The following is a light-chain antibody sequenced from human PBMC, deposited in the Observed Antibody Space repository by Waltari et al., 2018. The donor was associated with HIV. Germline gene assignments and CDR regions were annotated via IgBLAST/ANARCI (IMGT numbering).Light chain of an antibody. V-gene: IGLV1-47*01. CDR3: AAWDDSVSGRV. CDR1: SFNIGSNY. Sequence: QSVLTQPPSASGTPGQRVTISCSGGSFNIGSNYVYWYQQFPGTAPRLLIYRNTLRPSGVPDRFSGSKSATSASLAISGRRSEDEADYFCAAWDDSVSGRVFGGGTKLTVL. CDR2: RNT. J-gene: IGLJ3*02.